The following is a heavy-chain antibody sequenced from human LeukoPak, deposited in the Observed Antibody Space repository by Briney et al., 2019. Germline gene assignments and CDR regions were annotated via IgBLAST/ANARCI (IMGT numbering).Heavy chain of an antibody. D-gene: IGHD6-6*01. CDR1: AGSVSNYY. CDR3: ARDKPNSSSFDY. V-gene: IGHV4-59*02. J-gene: IGHJ4*02. CDR2: IYYSGST. Sequence: SETLSLTCTVSAGSVSNYYWGWIRQPPGRGLEWIGYIYYSGSTSYNPSLRSRATISVDTSKNQFSLRLSSVTAADTAVYYCARDKPNSSSFDYWGQGTLVTVSS.